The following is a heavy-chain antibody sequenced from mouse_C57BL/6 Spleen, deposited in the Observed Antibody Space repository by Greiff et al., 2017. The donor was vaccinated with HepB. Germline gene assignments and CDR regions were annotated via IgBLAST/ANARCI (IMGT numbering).Heavy chain of an antibody. V-gene: IGHV2-2*01. CDR3: AYQLRYYAMDY. D-gene: IGHD3-1*01. J-gene: IGHJ4*01. Sequence: QVQLQQSGPGLVQPSQSLSITCTVSGFSLTSYAVHWVRQSPGKGLEWLGVIWSGGSTDYNAAFISRLSISKDNSKGQVFFKMNSLQAADKDIYCCAYQLRYYAMDYWGQGTSVTVSS. CDR1: GFSLTSYA. CDR2: IWSGGST.